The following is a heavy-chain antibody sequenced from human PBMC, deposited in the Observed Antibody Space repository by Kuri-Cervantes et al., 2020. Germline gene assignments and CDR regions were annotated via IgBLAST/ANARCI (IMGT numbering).Heavy chain of an antibody. J-gene: IGHJ4*02. CDR2: ISSSSSTI. CDR3: ARDGWQWLVEYYFDY. Sequence: GGSLRLSCAASGFTVSSNYMSWVRQAPGKGLEWVSYISSSSSTIYYADSVKGRFTISRDNAKNSLYLQMNSLRAEDTAVYYCARDGWQWLVEYYFDYWGQGTMVTVSS. D-gene: IGHD6-19*01. CDR1: GFTVSSNY. V-gene: IGHV3-48*01.